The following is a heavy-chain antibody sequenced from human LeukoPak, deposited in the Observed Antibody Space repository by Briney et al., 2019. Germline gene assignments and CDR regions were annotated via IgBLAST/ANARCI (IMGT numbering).Heavy chain of an antibody. D-gene: IGHD5-24*01. J-gene: IGHJ4*02. CDR1: GFTFSSYG. CDR3: AKERRWLPFDY. Sequence: PGRSLRLSCAASGFTFSSYGMHWVRQAPGKGLEWVAVISYDGSNKYYADSVKGRFTISRDNSKNTLYLQMNSLSAEDTAVYYCAKERRWLPFDYWGRGTLVTVSS. CDR2: ISYDGSNK. V-gene: IGHV3-30*18.